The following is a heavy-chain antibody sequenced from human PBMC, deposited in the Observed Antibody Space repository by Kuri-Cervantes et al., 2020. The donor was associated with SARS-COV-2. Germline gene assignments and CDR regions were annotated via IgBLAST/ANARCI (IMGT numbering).Heavy chain of an antibody. J-gene: IGHJ5*02. CDR3: ARDKDGSGSLWFDP. V-gene: IGHV4-61*01. CDR2: IYYSGST. D-gene: IGHD3-10*01. CDR1: GGSISSSSYY. Sequence: GSLRLSCTVSGGSISSSSYYWGWIRQPPGKGLEWIGYIYYSGSTNYNPSLKSRVTISVDTSKNQFSLKLSSVTAADTAVYYCARDKDGSGSLWFDPWGQGTLVTVSS.